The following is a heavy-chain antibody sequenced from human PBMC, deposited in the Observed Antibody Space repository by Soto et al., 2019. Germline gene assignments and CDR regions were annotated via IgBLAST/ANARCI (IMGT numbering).Heavy chain of an antibody. V-gene: IGHV1-8*01. CDR2: VNPNNGDT. J-gene: IGHJ4*02. CDR3: AKVSRKGAAIDFAY. D-gene: IGHD3-22*01. Sequence: QVQLVQSGAELKKPGASVKVSCKASGYTFSNYDMNWVRQATGQGPEWIGWVNPNNGDTGYAQKFQGRVTLTTDISTTTAYMELTSLRSEDTAIYNCAKVSRKGAAIDFAYWGQGTLITVSS. CDR1: GYTFSNYD.